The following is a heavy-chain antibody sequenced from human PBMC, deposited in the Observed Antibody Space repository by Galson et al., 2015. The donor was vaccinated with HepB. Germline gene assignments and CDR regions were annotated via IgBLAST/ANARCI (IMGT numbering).Heavy chain of an antibody. D-gene: IGHD3-22*01. CDR1: GFTFSSYA. Sequence: SLRLSCAASGFTFSSYAMSRVRQAPGKGLEWVSAISGSGGSTYYADSVKGRFTISRDNSKNTLYLQMNSLRAEDTAVYYCAVTMVVVVIPNDAFDIWGQGTIVTVSS. CDR2: ISGSGGST. CDR3: AVTMVVVVIPNDAFDI. V-gene: IGHV3-23*01. J-gene: IGHJ3*02.